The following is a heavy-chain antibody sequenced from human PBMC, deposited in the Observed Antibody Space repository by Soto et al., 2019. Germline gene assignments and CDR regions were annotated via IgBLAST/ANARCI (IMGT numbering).Heavy chain of an antibody. CDR2: IYYSGST. CDR3: ARYYCSGGSCNSNFDY. D-gene: IGHD2-15*01. J-gene: IGHJ4*02. Sequence: SETLSLTCTVSGGSISSSSYYWGWIRQPPGKGLEWIGNIYYSGSTNYNPSLKSRVTISVDTSKNHFSLNLSSVTAADTAVYYCARYYCSGGSCNSNFDYWGQGTLVTVSS. CDR1: GGSISSSSYY. V-gene: IGHV4-39*02.